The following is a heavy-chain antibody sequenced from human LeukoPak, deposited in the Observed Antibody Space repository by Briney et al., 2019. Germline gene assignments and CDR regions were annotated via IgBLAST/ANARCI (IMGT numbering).Heavy chain of an antibody. D-gene: IGHD3-16*01. CDR1: GYTFTSYA. Sequence: GASVKVSCKASGYTFTSYAFRWVRQAPGQGLEWMGWISAYNGNTNYAQNLQGRVTMTTDTSTSTAYMELRSLRSDDTAVYYCASGASDYYNYYMDVWGKGTTVTVSS. J-gene: IGHJ6*03. V-gene: IGHV1-18*01. CDR3: ASGASDYYNYYMDV. CDR2: ISAYNGNT.